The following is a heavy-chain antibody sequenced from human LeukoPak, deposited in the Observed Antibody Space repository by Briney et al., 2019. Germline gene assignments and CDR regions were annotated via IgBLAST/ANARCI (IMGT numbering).Heavy chain of an antibody. Sequence: PSETLSLTCIVSGGSMSGYYWSWSRQPPGKGLEWIGHTFSSGASTYNPSLKSRVTISVDTSRSQFSLNLSSVTAADTAVYYCARRSRDGYFLDSWGQGTLVTVSS. J-gene: IGHJ4*02. V-gene: IGHV4-4*09. CDR1: GGSMSGYY. D-gene: IGHD5-24*01. CDR3: ARRSRDGYFLDS. CDR2: TFSSGAS.